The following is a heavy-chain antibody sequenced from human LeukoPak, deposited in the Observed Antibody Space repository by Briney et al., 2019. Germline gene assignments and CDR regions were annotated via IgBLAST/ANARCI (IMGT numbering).Heavy chain of an antibody. D-gene: IGHD6-19*01. CDR1: GGTFSSYT. J-gene: IGHJ4*02. CDR2: IIPILGIA. V-gene: IGHV1-69*02. Sequence: SVKVSCKASGGTFSSYTISWVRQAPGQGLEWMGRIIPILGIANYAQKFQGRVTITADKSTSTAYMELCSLRSEDTAVYYCARGIDSSGVDYWGQGTLVTVPS. CDR3: ARGIDSSGVDY.